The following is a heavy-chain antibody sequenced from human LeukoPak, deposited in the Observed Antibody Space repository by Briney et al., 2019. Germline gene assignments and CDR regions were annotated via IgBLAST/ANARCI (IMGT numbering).Heavy chain of an antibody. V-gene: IGHV4-30-2*01. CDR3: ARRLVRGACFDY. CDR2: IYHSGST. D-gene: IGHD3-10*02. Sequence: SETLSPTCAVSGGSISGSTYSWSWIRQPPGKGLEWIGYIYHSGSTYYNPSLKSRVAISVDTSKNQFSLKLSSVTAADTAVYYCARRLVRGACFDYWGQGTLVTVSS. J-gene: IGHJ4*02. CDR1: GGSISGSTYS.